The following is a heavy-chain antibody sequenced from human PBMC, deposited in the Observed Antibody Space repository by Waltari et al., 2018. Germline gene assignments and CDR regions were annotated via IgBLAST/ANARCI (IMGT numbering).Heavy chain of an antibody. CDR2: IYTSGST. V-gene: IGHV4-61*02. Sequence: QVQLQESGPGLVKPSQTLSLPCTVSGGSISSGSYYWSWIRQPAGKGLEWIGRIYTSGSTNYNPSLKSRVTISVDTSKNQFSLKLSSVTAADTAVYYCARSYSGSYLHDDYWGQGTLVTVSS. CDR1: GGSISSGSYY. CDR3: ARSYSGSYLHDDY. D-gene: IGHD1-26*01. J-gene: IGHJ4*02.